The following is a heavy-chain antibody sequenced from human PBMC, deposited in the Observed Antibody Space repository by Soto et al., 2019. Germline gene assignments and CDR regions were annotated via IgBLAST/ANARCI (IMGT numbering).Heavy chain of an antibody. CDR1: GFSLSTGGMA. CDR3: IQSRCGGDCLQSYASYYYYGMDV. J-gene: IGHJ6*02. D-gene: IGHD2-21*02. CDR2: IYWDDDK. V-gene: IGHV2-5*02. Sequence: SGPTLVNPTQTLTLTCTFSGFSLSTGGMAVGWIRQPPGKALEWLALIYWDDDKRYSPSLRSRLTITKDTSKNQVVLTMTNMDPVDTATYYCIQSRCGGDCLQSYASYYYYGMDVWGQGTTVTVSS.